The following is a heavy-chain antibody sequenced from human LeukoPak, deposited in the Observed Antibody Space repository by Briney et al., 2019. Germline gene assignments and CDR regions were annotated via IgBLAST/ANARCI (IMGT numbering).Heavy chain of an antibody. J-gene: IGHJ4*02. Sequence: SETLSLTCTVPGGSISSYYWSWIRQHPEKGLEWIGYIYYSGSTYYNPSLKSRVTISVDTSKNQFSLKLNSVTAADTAVYYCASRSPPGETGYFDYWGQGTLVTVSS. CDR1: GGSISSYY. V-gene: IGHV4-59*06. CDR3: ASRSPPGETGYFDY. CDR2: IYYSGST. D-gene: IGHD2-21*01.